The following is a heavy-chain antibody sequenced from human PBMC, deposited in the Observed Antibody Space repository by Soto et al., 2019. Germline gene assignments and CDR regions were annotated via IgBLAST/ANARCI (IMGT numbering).Heavy chain of an antibody. V-gene: IGHV1-46*01. CDR2: INPSGGST. CDR1: GYTFTSYY. CDR3: ARGGKLIVGATDFAFDI. D-gene: IGHD1-26*01. Sequence: ASVKVSCKASGYTFTSYYMHWVRQAPGQGLEWMGIINPSGGSTSYAQKFQGRVTMTRDTSTSTVYMELSSLRSEDTAVYYCARGGKLIVGATDFAFDIWGQGTMVTVSS. J-gene: IGHJ3*02.